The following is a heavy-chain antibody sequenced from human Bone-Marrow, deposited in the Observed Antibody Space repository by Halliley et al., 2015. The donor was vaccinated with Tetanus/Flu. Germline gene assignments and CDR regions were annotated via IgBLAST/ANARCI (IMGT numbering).Heavy chain of an antibody. CDR3: ATERGNDDFSIWFDP. V-gene: IGHV4-59*02. Sequence: LRLSCTVSGGSVSAYSWSWIRQPPGKGLEWIGSTSDSGSTDYNPTLKSRVTFSVDTSKNQLSLRLRSVTAADTAVYYCATERGNDDFSIWFDPWGQGTLVTVSS. D-gene: IGHD4-4*01. J-gene: IGHJ5*02. CDR2: TSDSGST. CDR1: GGSVSAYS.